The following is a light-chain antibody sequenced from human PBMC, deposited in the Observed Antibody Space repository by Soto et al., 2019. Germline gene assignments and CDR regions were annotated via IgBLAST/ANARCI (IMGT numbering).Light chain of an antibody. Sequence: EIVLTQSPGTLSLSPGERATLSCRASQSVSSSYLAWYQQKPGQAPRLLIYGASSRATCIPDRFSGSGYGTDFTLTISILEPEDYSGYYCQQYGSSPTFVQGTKVEIK. CDR1: QSVSSSY. CDR2: GAS. J-gene: IGKJ1*01. V-gene: IGKV3-20*01. CDR3: QQYGSSPT.